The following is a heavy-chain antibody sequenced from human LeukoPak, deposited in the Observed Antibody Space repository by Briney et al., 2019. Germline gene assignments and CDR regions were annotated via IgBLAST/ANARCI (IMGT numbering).Heavy chain of an antibody. CDR2: IYYSGST. Sequence: SETLSLTCTVSGGSISSSSYYWGWIRQPPGKGLEWIGSIYYSGSTYYNPSLKSRVTISADTSKNQFSLKLSSVTAADTAVYYCARRGAYYYGSGSYYWFDPWGQGTLVTVSS. CDR1: GGSISSSSYY. V-gene: IGHV4-39*01. CDR3: ARRGAYYYGSGSYYWFDP. D-gene: IGHD3-10*01. J-gene: IGHJ5*02.